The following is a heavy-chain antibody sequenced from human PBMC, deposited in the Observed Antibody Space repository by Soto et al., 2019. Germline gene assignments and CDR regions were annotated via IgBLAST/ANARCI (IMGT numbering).Heavy chain of an antibody. D-gene: IGHD2-2*01. V-gene: IGHV5-51*01. CDR3: ARRRCGSTRCQNWFDP. CDR2: IYPGDSDT. CDR1: GYNFASYW. Sequence: GESLKISCKGSGYNFASYWIGWVRQMPGKGLEWMGIIYPGDSDTRYSPSFQGQVTISVDKSTSAAYLQWSSLKASDTAMYYCARRRCGSTRCQNWFDPWAQGTLAPVSS. J-gene: IGHJ5*02.